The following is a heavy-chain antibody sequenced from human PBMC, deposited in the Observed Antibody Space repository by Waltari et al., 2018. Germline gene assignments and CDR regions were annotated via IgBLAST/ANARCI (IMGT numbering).Heavy chain of an antibody. J-gene: IGHJ4*02. V-gene: IGHV1-69*14. CDR2: ITPLYGST. CDR3: ARDLGGEAPLAF. Sequence: QVQVVQSGAEVKKPGSSVKVSCKASGGSPKIHAFSGVRQVSGQGREWLGGITPLYGSTFYSPKFEGRVIISADTLSGTIYMDLAGLTTEDTAVYYCARDLGGEAPLAFWGQGTLVSVS. CDR1: GGSPKIHA.